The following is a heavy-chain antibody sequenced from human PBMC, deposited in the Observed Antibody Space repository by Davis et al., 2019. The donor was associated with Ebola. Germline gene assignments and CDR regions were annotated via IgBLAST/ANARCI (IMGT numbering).Heavy chain of an antibody. CDR2: ISAYNGNT. D-gene: IGHD3-22*01. CDR1: GYTFTSYY. Sequence: ASVKVSCKASGYTFTSYYMHWVRQAPGQGLEWMGWISAYNGNTNYAQKLQGRVTMTTDTSTSTAYMELRSLRSDDTAVYYCARVSTMIVVSGPWGQGTLVTVSS. V-gene: IGHV1-18*04. J-gene: IGHJ5*02. CDR3: ARVSTMIVVSGP.